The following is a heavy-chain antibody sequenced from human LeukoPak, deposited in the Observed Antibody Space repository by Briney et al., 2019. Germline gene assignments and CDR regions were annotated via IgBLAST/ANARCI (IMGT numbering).Heavy chain of an antibody. CDR1: GXTFSNYA. Sequence: PGGSLRLSCAASGXTFSNYAIHWVRQAPGKGRGWVAFISYDGSNKHYADSVKGRFTISRDNSKNTLYLQMNSLRPEDTAVYYCARARFGYNRGPFDYWGQGTLVTVSS. CDR3: ARARFGYNRGPFDY. CDR2: ISYDGSNK. J-gene: IGHJ4*02. D-gene: IGHD5-24*01. V-gene: IGHV3-30-3*01.